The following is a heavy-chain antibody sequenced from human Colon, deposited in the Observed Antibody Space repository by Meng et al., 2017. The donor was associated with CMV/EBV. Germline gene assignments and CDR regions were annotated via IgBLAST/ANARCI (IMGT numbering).Heavy chain of an antibody. CDR3: ARDISLNTLQQLGDY. J-gene: IGHJ4*02. Sequence: QVQLVQSGAEFKKPGASVKMSCEASGYSYSEYAMHWVCQAPGQRLEWGGWISWIEQIKKDTDKFHGRVTITSSTSASTSCMNRNSLRLEDTATYYCARDISLNTLQQLGDYWGQGTLVTVSS. CDR2: ISWIEQIK. V-gene: IGHV1-3*01. D-gene: IGHD6-13*01. CDR1: GYSYSEYA.